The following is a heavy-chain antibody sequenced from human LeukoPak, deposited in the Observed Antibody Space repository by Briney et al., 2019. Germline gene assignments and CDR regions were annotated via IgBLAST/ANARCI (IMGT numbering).Heavy chain of an antibody. CDR1: GYSFTSYW. CDR3: ARQLGGKLGYYYGMDV. J-gene: IGHJ6*02. V-gene: IGHV5-51*01. Sequence: GGSLQISCKGSGYSFTSYWIGWVRQMPGEGLEWMGIIYPGDSDTRYSPSFQGQVTISADKSISTAYLQWSSLKASDTAMYYCARQLGGKLGYYYGMDVWGQGTTVTVSS. D-gene: IGHD4-23*01. CDR2: IYPGDSDT.